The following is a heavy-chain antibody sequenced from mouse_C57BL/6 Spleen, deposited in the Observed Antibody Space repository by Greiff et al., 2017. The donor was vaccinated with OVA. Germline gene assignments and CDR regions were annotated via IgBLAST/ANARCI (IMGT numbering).Heavy chain of an antibody. V-gene: IGHV1-53*01. J-gene: IGHJ1*03. CDR3: ARRIYYGSSYDWYFDV. CDR1: GYTFTSYW. Sequence: VQLQQPGTELVKPGASVKLSCKASGYTFTSYWMHWVKQRPGQGLEWIGNINPSNGGTNYNEKFKSKATLTVAKSSSTAYMQLSSLTSEDSAVYYCARRIYYGSSYDWYFDVWGTGTTVTVSS. D-gene: IGHD1-1*01. CDR2: INPSNGGT.